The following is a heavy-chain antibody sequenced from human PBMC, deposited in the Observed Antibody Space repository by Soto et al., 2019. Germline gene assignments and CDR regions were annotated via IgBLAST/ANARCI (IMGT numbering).Heavy chain of an antibody. CDR1: GGSISRGGYS. D-gene: IGHD1-26*01. CDR3: ARVSGGSYYNWFDP. CDR2: IYHSGST. Sequence: SETLSLTCAVSGGSISRGGYSWSWIRQAPGKGLEWIGYIYHSGSTYYNPSLKSRVTISVDRSKNQFSLKLSSVTAADTAVYYCARVSGGSYYNWFDPWGQGTLVTVSS. V-gene: IGHV4-30-2*01. J-gene: IGHJ5*02.